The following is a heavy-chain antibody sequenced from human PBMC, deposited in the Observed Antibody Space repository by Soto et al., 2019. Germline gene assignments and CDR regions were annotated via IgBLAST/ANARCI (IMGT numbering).Heavy chain of an antibody. J-gene: IGHJ6*02. V-gene: IGHV3-33*01. CDR1: VFTFSSYG. D-gene: IGHD3-10*01. CDR3: ARDSFKDTWFGELFRHYYYYYGMDV. CDR2: IWYDGSNK. Sequence: SLTISCAASVFTFSSYGMHGVRQAPGKGLEWVAVIWYDGSNKYYADSVKGRFTISRDNSKNTLYLQMNSPRAEDTAVYYCARDSFKDTWFGELFRHYYYYYGMDVWGQGTTVTVSS.